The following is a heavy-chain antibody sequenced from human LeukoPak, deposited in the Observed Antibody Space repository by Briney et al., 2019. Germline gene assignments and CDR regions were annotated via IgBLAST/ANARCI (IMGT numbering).Heavy chain of an antibody. V-gene: IGHV4-31*03. D-gene: IGHD3-16*02. CDR3: ARVYRAISPILFDI. Sequence: SETLSLTCTVSGGSISSGGYYWSWIRQQPGKGLGWIGYIYYSGSTYYNPSLKSRVTISVDTSKNQFSLKLSSVAAADTAVYYGARVYRAISPILFDIGGKGKMVPVSS. J-gene: IGHJ3*02. CDR1: GGSISSGGYY. CDR2: IYYSGST.